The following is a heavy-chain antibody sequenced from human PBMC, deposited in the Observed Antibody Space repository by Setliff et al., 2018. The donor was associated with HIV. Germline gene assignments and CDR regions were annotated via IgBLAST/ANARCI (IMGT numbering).Heavy chain of an antibody. J-gene: IGHJ4*02. D-gene: IGHD1-26*01. CDR3: ARHSGSYYFDH. CDR1: DDSINYSTYY. V-gene: IGHV4-61*02. CDR2: ISNAGST. Sequence: SENLSLTCSVSDDSINYSTYYWSGIRQPAGQTLEWIGRISNAGSTIYNASLKSRVSMSIDTLNKQFSLELTSMTASDTATYYCARHSGSYYFDHWGQGMQVTVSS.